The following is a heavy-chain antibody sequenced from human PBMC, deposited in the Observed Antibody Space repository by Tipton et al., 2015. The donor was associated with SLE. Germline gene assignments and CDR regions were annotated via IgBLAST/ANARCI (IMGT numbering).Heavy chain of an antibody. J-gene: IGHJ4*02. CDR2: ISGSGGST. CDR1: GFTFSCYA. D-gene: IGHD3-10*01. V-gene: IGHV3-23*01. Sequence: GSLRLSCAASGFTFSCYAMSWVRQAPGKGLEWVSAISGSGGSTYYADAVKGRFTISRDNSKNTLYLQMNSLRAEDTAVYYCAKWGVKGGFVYWGQLTLVTVSS. CDR3: AKWGVKGGFVY.